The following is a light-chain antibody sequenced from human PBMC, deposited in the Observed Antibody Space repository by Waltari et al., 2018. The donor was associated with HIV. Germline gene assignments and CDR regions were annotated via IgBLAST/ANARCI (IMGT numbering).Light chain of an antibody. V-gene: IGKV1-39*01. J-gene: IGKJ1*01. Sequence: DIQMTQSPSSLSASVGDRVTITCRASQSISSYLNWYQQKPGKAPKLLIYAASSLQSGVPSRFSGSGSGTDFTLTISSLQPEDFAVYYCQQYGSSLTWTFGQGTKVEIK. CDR2: AAS. CDR1: QSISSY. CDR3: QQYGSSLTWT.